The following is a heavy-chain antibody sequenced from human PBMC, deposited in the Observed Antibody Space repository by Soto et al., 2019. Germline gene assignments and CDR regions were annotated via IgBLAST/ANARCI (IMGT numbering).Heavy chain of an antibody. V-gene: IGHV4-61*01. Sequence: SSETLSLTCTVSGGSFKSGSYSWSWIRQPPGKGLEWIGYVYHTGRTSYNPSLKSRVSISMDTSKNQFSLKLSSVTAADTAVYYCARAWYYSATWFDPWGQGTLVTVSS. D-gene: IGHD3-10*01. CDR1: GGSFKSGSYS. CDR3: ARAWYYSATWFDP. CDR2: VYHTGRT. J-gene: IGHJ5*02.